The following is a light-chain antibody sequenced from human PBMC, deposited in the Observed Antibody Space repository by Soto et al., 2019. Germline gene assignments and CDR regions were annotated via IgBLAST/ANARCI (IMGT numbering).Light chain of an antibody. V-gene: IGKV4-1*01. CDR3: QQCHGTPYT. J-gene: IGKJ2*01. CDR2: WAS. CDR1: QTVLDRSNNKNY. Sequence: DIVMTQSPDSLAVSLGERATLSCKSSQTVLDRSNNKNYLAWYQQKPGQPPKLLIYWASTRESGVPDRFIGSGSGTDFTLTISSLQADDVAVYYCQQCHGTPYTFGQGTKVDI.